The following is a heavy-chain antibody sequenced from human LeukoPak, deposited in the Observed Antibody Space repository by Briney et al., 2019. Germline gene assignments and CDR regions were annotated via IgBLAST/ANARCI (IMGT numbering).Heavy chain of an antibody. V-gene: IGHV1-2*02. CDR1: GYTFTGYS. Sequence: ASVKVSCKASGYTFTGYSMHWVRQAPGQGLEWMGWINPYSGGTNYAQKFQGRVTMTRDTSTSTAYMELSSLRSDDTAVYYCARGVYGGNSDYWGQGTLVTVSS. CDR3: ARGVYGGNSDY. J-gene: IGHJ4*02. CDR2: INPYSGGT. D-gene: IGHD4-23*01.